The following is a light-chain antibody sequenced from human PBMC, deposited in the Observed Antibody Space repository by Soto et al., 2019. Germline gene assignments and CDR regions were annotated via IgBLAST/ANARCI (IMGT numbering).Light chain of an antibody. CDR2: GAS. Sequence: EIVLTQSPGTLSLSPGERATLSCRASQSVPSIYLAWYQQRPGQPHRPLIYGASNRATGIPDRFSGSGSGTDLTLTISSLEPEDFAVYSCQQYGGSPSITFGQGTRLETK. V-gene: IGKV3-20*01. CDR1: QSVPSIY. J-gene: IGKJ5*01. CDR3: QQYGGSPSIT.